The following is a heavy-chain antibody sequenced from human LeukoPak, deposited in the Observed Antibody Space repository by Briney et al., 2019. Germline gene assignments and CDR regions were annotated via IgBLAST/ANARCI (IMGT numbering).Heavy chain of an antibody. J-gene: IGHJ5*02. CDR3: ARGFHYYGSGSYYP. D-gene: IGHD3-10*01. V-gene: IGHV3-66*01. Sequence: PGGSLRLSCAASGFTVSSNYMSWVRQAPGKGLEWVSVIYSGGSTYYADSVKGRFTISRDNSKNTLYLQMNSLRAEDTAVYYCARGFHYYGSGSYYPWGQGTLVTVSS. CDR2: IYSGGST. CDR1: GFTVSSNY.